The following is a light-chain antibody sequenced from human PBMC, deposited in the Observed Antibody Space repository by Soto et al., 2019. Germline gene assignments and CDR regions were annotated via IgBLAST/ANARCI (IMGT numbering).Light chain of an antibody. V-gene: IGLV2-23*01. CDR1: SGYGGTYSL. Sequence: QSVLAQPASVSGSPGQSITISCTGASGYGGTYSLVSWYQQHPGNAPKVVIYEGHKRPSGGPDRFSGSTSVNTASLTISGLQTEDEAHYYCQSYDNSLSGSWVFGGGTKVTVL. CDR2: EGH. CDR3: QSYDNSLSGSWV. J-gene: IGLJ3*02.